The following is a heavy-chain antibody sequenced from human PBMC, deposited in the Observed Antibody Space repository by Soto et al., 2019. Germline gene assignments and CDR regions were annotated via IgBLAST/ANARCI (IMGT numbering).Heavy chain of an antibody. CDR3: ARSWGTAFDF. J-gene: IGHJ4*02. CDR1: GGSISSYY. V-gene: IGHV4-59*01. D-gene: IGHD7-27*01. CDR2: IYYSGST. Sequence: SETLSLTCTVSGGSISSYYWSWIRQPPGKGLEWIGYIYYSGSTNYNPSLKSRVTISVDTSKNRFSLKVSSVTAADTAVYYFARSWGTAFDFWGQGTLVTVSS.